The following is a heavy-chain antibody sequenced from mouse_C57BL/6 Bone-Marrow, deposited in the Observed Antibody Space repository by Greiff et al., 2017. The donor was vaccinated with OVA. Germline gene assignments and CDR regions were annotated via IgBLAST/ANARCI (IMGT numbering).Heavy chain of an antibody. V-gene: IGHV1-64*01. CDR1: GYTFTSYW. Sequence: QVQLQQPGAELVKPGASVKLSCKASGYTFTSYWMHWVKQRPGQGLEWIGMIHPNSGSTNSNEKFKSKATLTVDKSSSTAYMQLSSLTSEDSAVYYCARWDDGYYVRIFAYWGQGTLVTVSA. D-gene: IGHD2-3*01. J-gene: IGHJ3*01. CDR3: ARWDDGYYVRIFAY. CDR2: IHPNSGST.